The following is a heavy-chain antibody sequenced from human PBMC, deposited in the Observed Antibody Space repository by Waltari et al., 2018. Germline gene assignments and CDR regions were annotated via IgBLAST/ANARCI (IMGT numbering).Heavy chain of an antibody. CDR3: ASLGYCSGGSCYSPYDY. J-gene: IGHJ4*02. V-gene: IGHV4-34*01. CDR1: GGSFSGYY. Sequence: QVQLQQWGAVLLKPSETLSLTCAVYGGSFSGYYWSWIRQPPGKGLEWIGEINHSGSTNYNPSLKSRVTISVDTSKNQFSLKLSSVTAADTAVYYCASLGYCSGGSCYSPYDYWGQGTLVTVSS. CDR2: INHSGST. D-gene: IGHD2-15*01.